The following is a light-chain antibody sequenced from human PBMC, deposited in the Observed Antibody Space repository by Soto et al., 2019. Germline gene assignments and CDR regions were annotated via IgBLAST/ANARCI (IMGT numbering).Light chain of an antibody. V-gene: IGKV1-9*01. J-gene: IGKJ2*01. CDR2: AAS. Sequence: IQLTQSPSSLSASVGDRVTITCRASQGISSYLAWYQQKPGKAPKLLIYAASTLQSGVPSRFGGSGSGTDFTLTISSLQPEDFATYYCQQLGTFGQGTKLEIK. CDR1: QGISSY. CDR3: QQLGT.